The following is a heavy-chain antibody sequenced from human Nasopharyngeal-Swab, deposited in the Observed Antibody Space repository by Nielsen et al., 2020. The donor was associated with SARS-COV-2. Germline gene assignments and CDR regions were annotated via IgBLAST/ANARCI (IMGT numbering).Heavy chain of an antibody. Sequence: GGSLRLSCAASGFTFSTSWMSWVRQAPGNGLEWVANIKQDGRETYYVGSVRGRFTISRDNADNSLYLQMNSLRAEDTALYYCARDLGYVSPGGYFYYQGMDVWGPGTTVTVSS. D-gene: IGHD6-13*01. J-gene: IGHJ6*02. CDR3: ARDLGYVSPGGYFYYQGMDV. CDR2: IKQDGRET. V-gene: IGHV3-7*01. CDR1: GFTFSTSW.